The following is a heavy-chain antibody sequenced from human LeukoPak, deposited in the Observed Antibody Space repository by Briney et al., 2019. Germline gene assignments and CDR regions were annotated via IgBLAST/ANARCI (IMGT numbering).Heavy chain of an antibody. D-gene: IGHD6-13*01. CDR1: GFTFSSYA. V-gene: IGHV3-30*04. CDR3: ARCPGIAAAGYFDY. Sequence: GGSLRLSCAASGFTFSSYAMHWVRQAPGKGLEWVAVISYDGSNKYYADSVKGRFTISRDNAKNSLYLQMNSLRAEDTAVYYCARCPGIAAAGYFDYWGQGTLVTVSS. CDR2: ISYDGSNK. J-gene: IGHJ4*02.